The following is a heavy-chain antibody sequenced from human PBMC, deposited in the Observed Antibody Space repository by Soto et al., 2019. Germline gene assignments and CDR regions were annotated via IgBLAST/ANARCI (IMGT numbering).Heavy chain of an antibody. CDR1: GFSFVNYA. Sequence: GGSLRVSCAASGFSFVNYAMYWVRQAPGKGLEWVSGLSGSGTSTYYADSVKGRFTISRDNSRDTLFLQMNSLTADDTAGYYCAKTTTNGGWFNPSDSWCQGP. CDR2: LSGSGTST. V-gene: IGHV3-23*01. CDR3: AKTTTNGGWFNPSDS. J-gene: IGHJ4*02. D-gene: IGHD6-19*01.